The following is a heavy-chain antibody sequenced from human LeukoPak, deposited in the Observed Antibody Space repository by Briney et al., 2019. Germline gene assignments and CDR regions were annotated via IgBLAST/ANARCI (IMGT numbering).Heavy chain of an antibody. CDR1: GFTFSSYA. D-gene: IGHD4/OR15-4a*01. CDR2: ISGSGGTT. J-gene: IGHJ4*02. V-gene: IGHV3-23*01. Sequence: GGSLRLSCAASGFTFSSYAMSWVRQAAGKGLERVSVISGSGGTTYYTDSVKGRFTISRDNSKNTLYLQMNSLRAEDTAVYYCAKDDRMSTGYGASDYWGQGTLVTVSS. CDR3: AKDDRMSTGYGASDY.